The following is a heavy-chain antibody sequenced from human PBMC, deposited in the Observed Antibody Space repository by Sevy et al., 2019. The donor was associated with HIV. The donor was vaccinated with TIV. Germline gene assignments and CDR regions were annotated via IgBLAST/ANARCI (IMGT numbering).Heavy chain of an antibody. CDR2: IYSGGST. Sequence: GGSLRLSCAASGFTVSSNYMSWVRQAPGKGLEWVSVIYSGGSTYYADSVKGRFTISRDNSKNTLYLQMNSPRAEDTAVYYCARDSGPYYDFWSGYFDSRYYGMDVWGQGTTVTVSS. V-gene: IGHV3-53*01. CDR1: GFTVSSNY. J-gene: IGHJ6*02. D-gene: IGHD3-3*01. CDR3: ARDSGPYYDFWSGYFDSRYYGMDV.